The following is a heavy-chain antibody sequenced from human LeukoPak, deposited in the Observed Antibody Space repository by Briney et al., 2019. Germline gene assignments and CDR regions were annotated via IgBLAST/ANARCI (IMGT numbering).Heavy chain of an antibody. D-gene: IGHD1-26*01. CDR2: IYYSGST. V-gene: IGHV4-61*01. CDR1: GGSISSGSYY. Sequence: SETLSLTCTVSGGSISSGSYYWSWIRQPPGKGLEWIGYIYYSGSTNYNPSLKSRVTISVDTSKNQFSLKLSSVTAADTAVYYCARNAGSYAPGGAFDIWGQGTMVTVSS. J-gene: IGHJ3*02. CDR3: ARNAGSYAPGGAFDI.